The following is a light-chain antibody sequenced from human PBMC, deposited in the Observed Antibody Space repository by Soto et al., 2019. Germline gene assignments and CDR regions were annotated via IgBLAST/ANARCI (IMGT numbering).Light chain of an antibody. J-gene: IGKJ3*01. V-gene: IGKV3-15*01. Sequence: EIVMTQSPATLSLSPGETATLSCRASQSVRDNLAWYQQKSGQAPRLLIYGASTRATGIPARFSGSGSGTEFTLTISSRQSEDFAVYYCQHYNSWPPLFGPGTKVDIK. CDR1: QSVRDN. CDR3: QHYNSWPPL. CDR2: GAS.